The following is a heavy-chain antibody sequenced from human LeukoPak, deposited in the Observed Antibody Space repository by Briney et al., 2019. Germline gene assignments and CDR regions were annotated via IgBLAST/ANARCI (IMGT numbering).Heavy chain of an antibody. CDR2: IYYSGST. D-gene: IGHD6-13*01. CDR3: ASSKYCASWYV. V-gene: IGHV4-39*01. J-gene: IGHJ4*02. Sequence: QPSETLTLTCTVSGDSSSNSPYYWGWIRQPPGKGLEWIGSIYYSGSTYYNPSLKSRLTISVDTSKNQFSLKLSSVTAADTALYYCASSKYCASWYVWGQGTLVTVSS. CDR1: GDSSSNSPYY.